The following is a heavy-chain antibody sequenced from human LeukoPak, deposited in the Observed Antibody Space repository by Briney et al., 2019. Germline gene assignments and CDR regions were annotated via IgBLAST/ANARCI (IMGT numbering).Heavy chain of an antibody. Sequence: PSETLSLTCTVSGGSISSYYWSWIRQPPGKGLEWIGYIYYSGSTNYNPSLKSRVTISVDTSKNQFSLKLSSVTAADTAVYYCARNYYDSSGYSRIDPWGQGTLVTVSS. CDR1: GGSISSYY. D-gene: IGHD3-22*01. V-gene: IGHV4-59*01. CDR2: IYYSGST. CDR3: ARNYYDSSGYSRIDP. J-gene: IGHJ5*02.